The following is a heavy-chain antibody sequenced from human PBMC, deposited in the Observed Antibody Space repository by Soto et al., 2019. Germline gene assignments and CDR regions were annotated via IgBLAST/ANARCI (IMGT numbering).Heavy chain of an antibody. CDR2: IYYSGST. Sequence: PSETLSLTCSVSGGSISSHYWSWIRKPPGKGLGWTGYIYYSGSTNYNPSLKSRVTISVHTSKNQFSLKLSSVTAADTAVYYCARGWGGYFDLWGRGTLVTVSS. D-gene: IGHD1-26*01. CDR1: GGSISSHY. V-gene: IGHV4-59*11. J-gene: IGHJ2*01. CDR3: ARGWGGYFDL.